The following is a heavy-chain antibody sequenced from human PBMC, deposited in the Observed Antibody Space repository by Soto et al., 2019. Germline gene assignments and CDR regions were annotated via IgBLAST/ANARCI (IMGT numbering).Heavy chain of an antibody. D-gene: IGHD1-26*01. Sequence: QVQLVQSGAEVRQPASSVKVSCKTSGGTFSSYAISWVRQAPGQGLEGMGGIVPTVDTATYAQKFQGRVTISAVESTSTAYMELIRLRSDDTAVYYCVRVGAIPGDPDYWGQGTLVTVSS. CDR1: GGTFSSYA. CDR2: IVPTVDTA. CDR3: VRVGAIPGDPDY. J-gene: IGHJ4*02. V-gene: IGHV1-69*12.